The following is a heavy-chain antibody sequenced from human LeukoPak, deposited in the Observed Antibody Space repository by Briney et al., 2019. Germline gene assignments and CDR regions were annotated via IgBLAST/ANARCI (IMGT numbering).Heavy chain of an antibody. J-gene: IGHJ4*02. Sequence: GASVKVSRKASGYTFTGYYMHWVRQAPGQGLEWMGWINPNSGGTNYAQKFQGRVTMTRDTSISTAYMELSRLRSDDTAVYYCARDPLRRAARPDGRFDYWGQGTLVTVSS. CDR2: INPNSGGT. CDR3: ARDPLRRAARPDGRFDY. V-gene: IGHV1-2*02. CDR1: GYTFTGYY. D-gene: IGHD6-6*01.